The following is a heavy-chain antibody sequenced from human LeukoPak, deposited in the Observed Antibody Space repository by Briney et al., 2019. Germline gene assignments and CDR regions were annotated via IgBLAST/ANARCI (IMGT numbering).Heavy chain of an antibody. Sequence: PGGSLRLSCAASGFTFSSYSMNWVRQAPGKGLEWLSSISSSSSYIYYADSVKGRFTISRDNAKNSLYLQMNSLRAEDTAVYYCAIGANPDFDYWGQGTLVTVSS. CDR2: ISSSSSYI. V-gene: IGHV3-21*01. D-gene: IGHD3-16*01. J-gene: IGHJ4*02. CDR3: AIGANPDFDY. CDR1: GFTFSSYS.